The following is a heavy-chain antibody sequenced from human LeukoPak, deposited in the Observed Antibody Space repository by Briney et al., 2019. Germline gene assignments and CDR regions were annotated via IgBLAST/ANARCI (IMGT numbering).Heavy chain of an antibody. CDR3: ARDLLAAASDAFDI. CDR2: IYSGGST. J-gene: IGHJ3*02. V-gene: IGHV3-66*01. D-gene: IGHD6-13*01. Sequence: GGSLRLSCAASGFTVSSNYMSWVCQAPGKGLEWVSVIYSGGSTYYADSVKGRFTISRDNSKNTLYLQMNSLRAEDTAVYYCARDLLAAASDAFDIWGQGTMVTVSS. CDR1: GFTVSSNY.